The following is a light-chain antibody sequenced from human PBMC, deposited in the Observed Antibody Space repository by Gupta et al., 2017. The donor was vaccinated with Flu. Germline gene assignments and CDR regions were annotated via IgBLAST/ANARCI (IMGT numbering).Light chain of an antibody. CDR1: QGVGTS. CDR2: DAS. V-gene: IGKV3D-11*01. J-gene: IGKJ1*01. Sequence: PATLSSSAGERATFSCRASQGVGTSLAWYQQKPGQSPRLLIFDASNRASGIPARFSGGGSGTDFTLTISSLEPEDFVVYYCQQRTICLWTFGQGTKVEIK. CDR3: QQRTICLWT.